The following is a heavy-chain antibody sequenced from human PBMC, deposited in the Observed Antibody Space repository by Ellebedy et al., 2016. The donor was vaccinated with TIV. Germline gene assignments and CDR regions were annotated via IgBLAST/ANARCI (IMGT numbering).Heavy chain of an antibody. Sequence: SETLSLTCTVSGGSISSYYWSWIRQPPGKGLEWIAYIYYSGSTNYNPSLKSRVTISVDTSKNQFSLKLSSVTASDTAVYYGARVLGYYDSSGYRQIHFDIWGQGTMVTVSS. CDR3: ARVLGYYDSSGYRQIHFDI. V-gene: IGHV4-59*01. CDR1: GGSISSYY. CDR2: IYYSGST. J-gene: IGHJ3*02. D-gene: IGHD3-22*01.